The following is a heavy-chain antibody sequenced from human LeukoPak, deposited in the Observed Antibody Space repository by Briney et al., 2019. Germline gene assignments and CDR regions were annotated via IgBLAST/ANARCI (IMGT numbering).Heavy chain of an antibody. V-gene: IGHV4-39*07. CDR2: IYYSGST. J-gene: IGHJ4*02. D-gene: IGHD3-22*01. CDR3: ARLRAISGYIWGGDHRRRYYFDY. CDR1: GGSISSSSYY. Sequence: SETLSLTCTVSGGSISSSSYYWGWIRQPPGKGLEWIGSIYYSGSTYYNPSLKSRVTISVDTSKNQFSLKLSSVTAAGTAVYYCARLRAISGYIWGGDHRRRYYFDYWGQGTLVTVSS.